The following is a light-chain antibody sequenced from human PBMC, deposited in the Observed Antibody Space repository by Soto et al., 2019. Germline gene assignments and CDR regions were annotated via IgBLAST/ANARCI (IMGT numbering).Light chain of an antibody. CDR1: QSISSN. Sequence: ETEMTQSAATLSGSAGERATLSCGASQSISSNLAWYQQKTGQAPRLLIYGASTRATGIPARFSGSVYGTDFNLTISSLEPEDFAVYYCQQRSNWPLTFGGGTKVDIK. V-gene: IGKV3D-11*03. CDR2: GAS. CDR3: QQRSNWPLT. J-gene: IGKJ4*01.